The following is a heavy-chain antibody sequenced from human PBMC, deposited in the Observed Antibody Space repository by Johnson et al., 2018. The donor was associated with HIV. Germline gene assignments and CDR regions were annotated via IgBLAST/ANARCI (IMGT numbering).Heavy chain of an antibody. CDR3: ANGGLQFLEWLPHDAFDI. CDR2: ISYDGSNK. D-gene: IGHD3-3*01. Sequence: VQLVESGGGVVQPGGSLRLSCAASAFNFNTYGMDWVRQAPGKGLEWVAVISYDGSNKHYADSVKGRFTISRDNSKNTLYLQMNSLRAEDTAVYYCANGGLQFLEWLPHDAFDIWGQGTMVTVS. CDR1: AFNFNTYG. V-gene: IGHV3-30*18. J-gene: IGHJ3*02.